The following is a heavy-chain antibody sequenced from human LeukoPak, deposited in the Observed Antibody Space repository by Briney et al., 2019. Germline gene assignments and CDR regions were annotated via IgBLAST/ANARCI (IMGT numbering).Heavy chain of an antibody. D-gene: IGHD3-3*02. CDR1: GGSIISSSYY. CDR3: ARHQISWFDP. CDR2: IYYSGST. V-gene: IGHV4-39*01. Sequence: SETLSLTCTVSGGSIISSSYYWGWIRQPPGKGLEWIGSIYYSGSTYYNPSLKSRVTISVDTSKNQFPLKLSSVTAADTAVYYSARHQISWFDPWSEGTLVTVSS. J-gene: IGHJ5*02.